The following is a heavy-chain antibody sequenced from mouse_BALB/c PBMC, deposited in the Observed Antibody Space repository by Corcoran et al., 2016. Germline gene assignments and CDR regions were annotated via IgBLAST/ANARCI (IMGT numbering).Heavy chain of an antibody. CDR1: GYTFSSYW. Sequence: PLPQSGAELMKPGASVKISCKATGYTFSSYWIEWVKQRPGHGLEWIGEILPGSGSTNYNEKFKGKATFTADTSSNTAYMQLSSLTSEDSAVYYCARDTTVVDYWGQGTTLTVSS. D-gene: IGHD1-1*01. V-gene: IGHV1-9*01. CDR3: ARDTTVVDY. J-gene: IGHJ2*01. CDR2: ILPGSGST.